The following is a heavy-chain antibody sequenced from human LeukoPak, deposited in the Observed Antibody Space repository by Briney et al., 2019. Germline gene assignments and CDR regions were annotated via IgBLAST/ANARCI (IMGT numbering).Heavy chain of an antibody. CDR3: ASSRGWYRYFDY. CDR2: INPNSGGT. D-gene: IGHD6-19*01. J-gene: IGHJ4*02. Sequence: ASVKVSCKASGYTFTGYYMHWVRQAPGQGLEWMGWINPNSGGTNYAQKFRSRVAMTRDTSISTAYMELSRLRSDDTAVYYCASSRGWYRYFDYWGQGTLVTVSS. V-gene: IGHV1-2*02. CDR1: GYTFTGYY.